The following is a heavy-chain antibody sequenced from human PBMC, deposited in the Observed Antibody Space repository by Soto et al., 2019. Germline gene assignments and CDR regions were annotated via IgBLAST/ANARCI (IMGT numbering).Heavy chain of an antibody. V-gene: IGHV4-59*08. J-gene: IGHJ4*02. CDR3: ARLNSPAADIDY. Sequence: QVQLQESCPGLVKPSETRALTCTVSGGSISSYYWSWIRQPPGKGLEWRGYIYYSGSTNYNPSLKSRVTISVDTSKNQFSLKLSSVTAADTAVYYCARLNSPAADIDYWGQGTLVTVSS. D-gene: IGHD2-2*01. CDR1: GGSISSYY. CDR2: IYYSGST.